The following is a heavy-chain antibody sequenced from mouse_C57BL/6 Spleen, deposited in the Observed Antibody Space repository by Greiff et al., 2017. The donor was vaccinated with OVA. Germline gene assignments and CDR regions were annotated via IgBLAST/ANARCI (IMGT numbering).Heavy chain of an antibody. CDR2: IYPGSGST. CDR3: AGREGGDVEPDFAY. V-gene: IGHV1-55*01. CDR1: GYTFTRYW. J-gene: IGHJ3*01. D-gene: IGHD2-13*01. Sequence: VQLQQPGAELVKPGASVKMSCKASGYTFTRYWITWVKQTPGQGLEWIGDIYPGSGSTNYHETFKSKATLTVDTSSSTAYLQHSSLTTEDDSVYYDAGREGGDVEPDFAYWGQGTLVTVSA.